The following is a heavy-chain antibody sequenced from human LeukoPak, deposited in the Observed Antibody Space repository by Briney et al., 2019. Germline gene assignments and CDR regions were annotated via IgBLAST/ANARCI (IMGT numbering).Heavy chain of an antibody. V-gene: IGHV4-59*01. CDR3: ARMVVAATRMWDYYGMDV. CDR2: IYYSGST. D-gene: IGHD2-15*01. Sequence: PSETLSLTCTVSGGSISSYYWSWTRQPPGKGLEWIGYIYYSGSTNYNPSLKSRVTISVDTSKNQFSLKLSSVTAADTAVYYCARMVVAATRMWDYYGMDVWGQGTTVTVSS. J-gene: IGHJ6*02. CDR1: GGSISSYY.